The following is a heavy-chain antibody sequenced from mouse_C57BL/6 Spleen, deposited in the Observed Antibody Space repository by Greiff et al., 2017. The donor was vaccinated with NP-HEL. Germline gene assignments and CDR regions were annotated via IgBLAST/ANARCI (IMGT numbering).Heavy chain of an antibody. CDR3: ARLLRYYAMDY. Sequence: QVQLQQPGAELVRPGTSVKLSCKASGYTFTSYWMHWVKQRPGQGLEWIGVIDPSDSYTNYNQKFKGKATLTVDTSSSTAYMQLSSLTSEDSAVYCCARLLRYYAMDYWGQGTSVTVSS. D-gene: IGHD1-1*01. J-gene: IGHJ4*01. CDR1: GYTFTSYW. V-gene: IGHV1-59*01. CDR2: IDPSDSYT.